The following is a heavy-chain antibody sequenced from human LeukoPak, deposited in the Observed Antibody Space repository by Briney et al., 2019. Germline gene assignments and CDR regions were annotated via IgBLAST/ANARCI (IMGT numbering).Heavy chain of an antibody. CDR1: GFTFSSYA. J-gene: IGHJ4*02. Sequence: GGSLRLSCAASGFTFSSYAMSWVRQAPGKGLEWVSSISSSSGYIYYADSVKGRFTISRDNAKNSLYLHLNSLRAEDTAVYYCARERYNWNYAFDYWGQGTLVTVSS. V-gene: IGHV3-21*01. CDR3: ARERYNWNYAFDY. D-gene: IGHD1-7*01. CDR2: ISSSSGYI.